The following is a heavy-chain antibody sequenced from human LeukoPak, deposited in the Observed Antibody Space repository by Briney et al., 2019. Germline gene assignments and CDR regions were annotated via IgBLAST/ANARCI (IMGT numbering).Heavy chain of an antibody. CDR2: FTTNGYI. CDR3: ARAFPLIDY. CDR1: GFTFSSYS. V-gene: IGHV3-21*01. Sequence: GGSLRLSCAASGFTFSSYSMNWVRQAPGKGLEWVSSFTTNGYIYYADSVKGRFTISRDIAKNSLYLQMNSLRAEDTAVYYCARAFPLIDYWGQGTLVTVSS. D-gene: IGHD2/OR15-2a*01. J-gene: IGHJ4*02.